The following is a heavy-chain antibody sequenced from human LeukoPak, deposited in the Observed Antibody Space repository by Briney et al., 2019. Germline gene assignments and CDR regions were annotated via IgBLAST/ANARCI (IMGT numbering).Heavy chain of an antibody. V-gene: IGHV4-30-4*01. J-gene: IGHJ5*02. CDR1: GVSINSGDYY. CDR2: IYYSGYT. CDR3: ARSGYTYGTNWFDP. D-gene: IGHD5-18*01. Sequence: SQTLSLTCTVSGVSINSGDYYWSWIRQPPGKGLEWIGYIYYSGYTYYNPSLKSRITISVDTSKNQFSLKLSSVTAADTAVYYCARSGYTYGTNWFDPWGQGTLVTVSS.